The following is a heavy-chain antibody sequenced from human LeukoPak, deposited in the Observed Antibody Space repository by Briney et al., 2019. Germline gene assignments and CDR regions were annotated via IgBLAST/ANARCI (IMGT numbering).Heavy chain of an antibody. CDR2: IKPDITEK. V-gene: IGHV3-7*03. D-gene: IGHD3-22*01. J-gene: IGHJ4*02. Sequence: GGSLRLSCVASGFSFSTYWMSWVRRAPGKGLEWVANIKPDITEKHYMDSVRGRFTISRDHARNSLYLEMNSLRVEDTAAYYCATASVSWLLPYYFDYWGQGMLVTVSS. CDR1: GFSFSTYW. CDR3: ATASVSWLLPYYFDY.